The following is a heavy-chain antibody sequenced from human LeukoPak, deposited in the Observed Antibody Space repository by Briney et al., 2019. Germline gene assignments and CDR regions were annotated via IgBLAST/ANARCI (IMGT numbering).Heavy chain of an antibody. CDR2: IKSNSDGGTT. V-gene: IGHV3-15*01. CDR1: GFTFSNAW. Sequence: PGGSLRLSCAASGFTFSNAWMSWVRQAPGKGLEWVGRIKSNSDGGTTDYAAPVKGRFTISRDDSKNTLYLQMNSLKTEDTAVYYCTTDLGAFDIWGQGTMVTVSS. J-gene: IGHJ3*02. CDR3: TTDLGAFDI.